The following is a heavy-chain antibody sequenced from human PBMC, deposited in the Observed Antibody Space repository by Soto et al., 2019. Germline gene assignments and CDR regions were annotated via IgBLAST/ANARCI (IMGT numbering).Heavy chain of an antibody. CDR3: ARDPGGGYDFWSGYPRFDY. Sequence: QVQLVQSGAEVKKPGASVKVSCKASGYTFTSYGISWVRQAPGQGLEWMGWISAYNGNTNYAQKLQGRVTMTTDTSTSTAYMELSSLRSDDTAVYYCARDPGGGYDFWSGYPRFDYWGQGTLVTVSS. J-gene: IGHJ4*02. CDR2: ISAYNGNT. CDR1: GYTFTSYG. D-gene: IGHD3-3*01. V-gene: IGHV1-18*01.